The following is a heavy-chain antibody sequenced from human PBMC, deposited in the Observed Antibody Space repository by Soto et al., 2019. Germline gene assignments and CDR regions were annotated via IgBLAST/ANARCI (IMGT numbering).Heavy chain of an antibody. CDR3: ARVSSWSCFDY. Sequence: PSETLSLTCTVSGGSISRYYWSWIRQPPGKGLEWIGYMYNTGSTVYNPSFKSRVTISVDTSKNQFSLKLNSVTAADTAVYYCARVSSWSCFDYWGHGTLVTVSS. V-gene: IGHV4-59*01. J-gene: IGHJ4*01. CDR2: MYNTGST. CDR1: GGSISRYY. D-gene: IGHD6-13*01.